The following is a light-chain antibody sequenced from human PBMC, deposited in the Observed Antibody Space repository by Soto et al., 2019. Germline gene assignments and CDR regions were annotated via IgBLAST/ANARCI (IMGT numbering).Light chain of an antibody. CDR1: SSDVGKYSY. CDR3: SSFTTSSTWV. CDR2: EVS. V-gene: IGLV2-14*01. J-gene: IGLJ3*02. Sequence: QSALTQPASVSGSPGQSIAISCTGTSSDVGKYSYVSWFQQYPGNAPKLIIYEVSNRPSGVSNRFSGSKSGNTASLTISGLQGEDEADYYCSSFTTSSTWVFGGGTKVTVL.